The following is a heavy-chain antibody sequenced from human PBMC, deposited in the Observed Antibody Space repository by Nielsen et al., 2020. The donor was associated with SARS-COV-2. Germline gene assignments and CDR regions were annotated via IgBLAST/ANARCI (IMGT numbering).Heavy chain of an antibody. CDR2: IKCDGSEK. CDR1: GFTFSSSW. CDR3: VRGEVLRFLEWFHDAFDI. V-gene: IGHV3-52*01. J-gene: IGHJ3*02. D-gene: IGHD3-3*01. Sequence: GGSLRLSCAASGFTFSSSWMRWVCQAPEKGLEWVADIKCDGSEKYYVDSVKGRLTISRDNAKNSLYLQVNSLRAEDMTVYYCVRGEVLRFLEWFHDAFDIWGQGTMVTVSS.